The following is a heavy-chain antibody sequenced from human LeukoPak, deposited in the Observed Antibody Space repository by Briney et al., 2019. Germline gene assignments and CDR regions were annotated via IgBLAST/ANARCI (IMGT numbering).Heavy chain of an antibody. CDR3: ARHDRIAVAAGAFDI. CDR2: IYPGDSDT. Sequence: GESLKISCKGSGYSFTSYWIGWVRQMPGKGLEWTGIIYPGDSDTRYSPSFQGQVTISADKSISTAYLQWSSLKASDTAMYYCARHDRIAVAAGAFDIWGQGTMVTVSS. CDR1: GYSFTSYW. D-gene: IGHD6-19*01. V-gene: IGHV5-51*01. J-gene: IGHJ3*02.